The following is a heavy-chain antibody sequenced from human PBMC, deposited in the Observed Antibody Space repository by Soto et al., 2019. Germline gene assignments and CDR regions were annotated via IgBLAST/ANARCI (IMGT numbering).Heavy chain of an antibody. V-gene: IGHV1-18*01. CDR1: GYTFTSYG. CDR3: ARDSRYCSSTSCYGRSWFDP. D-gene: IGHD2-2*01. J-gene: IGHJ5*02. CDR2: ISAYNGNT. Sequence: GASVKVSCKASGYTFTSYGISWVRQAPGQGLEWMGWISAYNGNTNYAQKLQGRVTMTTDTSTSTAYMELRSLRSDDTAVYYCARDSRYCSSTSCYGRSWFDPWGQGTLVTVS.